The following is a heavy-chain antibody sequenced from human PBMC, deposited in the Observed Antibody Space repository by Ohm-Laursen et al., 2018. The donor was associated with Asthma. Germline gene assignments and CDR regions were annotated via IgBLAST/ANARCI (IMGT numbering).Heavy chain of an antibody. V-gene: IGHV3-30*03. D-gene: IGHD4-17*01. CDR3: ARDRGVDYGDYSGWFDP. Sequence: SLRLSCTASGFTFSSSDMHWVRQAPGKGLEWVAFISYVGSNKNYADSVKGRFTISRDNSKNTLYLQMNSLRAEDTAVYYCARDRGVDYGDYSGWFDPWGQGTLVTVSS. CDR2: ISYVGSNK. J-gene: IGHJ5*02. CDR1: GFTFSSSD.